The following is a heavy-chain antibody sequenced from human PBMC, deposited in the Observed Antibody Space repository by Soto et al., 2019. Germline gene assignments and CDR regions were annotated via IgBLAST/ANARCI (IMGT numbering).Heavy chain of an antibody. D-gene: IGHD3-16*01. V-gene: IGHV4-59*08. J-gene: IGHJ1*01. CDR1: TGSISTYH. Sequence: QVQLQESGPRLVKPSETLSLTCTVSTGSISTYHWSWIRQPPGKGLEYIGYIYYSGSTNYNPSLKSRVTMSVDPSKNQFSLKLSSVTAADTAGYYCASMGGAEYFQHWGQGTLVTVSS. CDR2: IYYSGST. CDR3: ASMGGAEYFQH.